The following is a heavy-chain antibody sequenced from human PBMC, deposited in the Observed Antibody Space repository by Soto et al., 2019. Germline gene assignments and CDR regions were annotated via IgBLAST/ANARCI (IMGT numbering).Heavy chain of an antibody. Sequence: QVQLVQSGAEVKKPGASVKVSCKASGYTFTSYXINWVRQATGQGLEWMGWMNPNSGNTGXAQKFQGRVTMTRNTSISTAYMELSSLRSEDTAVYYCARFKWAYNWNDLLYYMDVWGKGTTVTVSS. CDR3: ARFKWAYNWNDLLYYMDV. D-gene: IGHD1-20*01. CDR1: GYTFTSYX. V-gene: IGHV1-8*01. CDR2: MNPNSGNT. J-gene: IGHJ6*03.